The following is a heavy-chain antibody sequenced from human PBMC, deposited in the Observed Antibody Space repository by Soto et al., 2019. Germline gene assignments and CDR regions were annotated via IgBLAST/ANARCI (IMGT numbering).Heavy chain of an antibody. V-gene: IGHV3-23*01. J-gene: IGHJ4*02. Sequence: EVQLLESGGGLVQPGGSLRLSCAASGFTFSSYAMSWVRQAPGKGLEWVSAISGSGGSTYYADSVKGRFTISRDNSKNTLYLKMNSLRAEDTAVYYCANWWVGVLRFLEWSTDYWGQGTLVTVSS. CDR2: ISGSGGST. CDR1: GFTFSSYA. D-gene: IGHD3-3*01. CDR3: ANWWVGVLRFLEWSTDY.